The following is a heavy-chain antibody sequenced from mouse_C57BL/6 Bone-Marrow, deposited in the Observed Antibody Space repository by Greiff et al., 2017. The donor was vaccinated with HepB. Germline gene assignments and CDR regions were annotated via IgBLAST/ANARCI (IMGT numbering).Heavy chain of an antibody. CDR3: ARSYDGYYQGFAY. Sequence: DVHLVESGGGLVKPGGSLKLSCAASGFTFSDYGMHWVRQAPEKGLEWVAYISSGSSTIYYADTVKGRCTISRDNAKNTLFLQMTSLRSEDTAMYYCARSYDGYYQGFAYWGQGTLVTVSA. V-gene: IGHV5-17*01. CDR1: GFTFSDYG. CDR2: ISSGSSTI. D-gene: IGHD2-3*01. J-gene: IGHJ3*01.